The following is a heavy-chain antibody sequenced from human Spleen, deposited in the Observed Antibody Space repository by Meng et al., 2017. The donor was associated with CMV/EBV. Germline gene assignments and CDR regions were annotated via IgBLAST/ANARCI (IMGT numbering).Heavy chain of an antibody. Sequence: GGSISSGNWWTWVRQPPGKGLEWIGEIYHTGETRINYNPSFNSRVIISADRSKNQVYLTLTSVAAADTAFYFCARDFAGNDWGYYWGQGVLVTVSS. CDR1: GGSISSGNW. CDR2: IYHTGETRI. V-gene: IGHV4-4*01. D-gene: IGHD3-16*01. CDR3: ARDFAGNDWGYY. J-gene: IGHJ4*02.